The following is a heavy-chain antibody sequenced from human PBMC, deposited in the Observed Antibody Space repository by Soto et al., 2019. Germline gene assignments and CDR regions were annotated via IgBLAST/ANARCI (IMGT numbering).Heavy chain of an antibody. CDR2: IYYSGST. J-gene: IGHJ4*02. CDR1: GGYISSYY. Sequence: SETLSLTCTVSGGYISSYYWSWIRQPPGKGLGWIGYIYYSGSTNYNPSLKSRVTISVDTSKNQFSLKLSSVTAADTAVYYCARHHDSWGQGTLVTVSS. CDR3: ARHHDS. V-gene: IGHV4-59*08.